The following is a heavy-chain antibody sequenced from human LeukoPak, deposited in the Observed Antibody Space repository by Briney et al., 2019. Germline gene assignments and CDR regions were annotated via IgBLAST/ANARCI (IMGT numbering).Heavy chain of an antibody. CDR1: GFTFDDYA. CDR2: FSWNSNSI. Sequence: GGSLRLSCAASGFTFDDYAMHWVRQAPGKGLEWVSGFSWNSNSIDYADSVKGRFTISRDNAKNSLYLQMNSLRAEDTALYYCAKAPSFQLISPYFDYWGQGTLVTVSS. V-gene: IGHV3-9*01. CDR3: AKAPSFQLISPYFDY. D-gene: IGHD2-2*01. J-gene: IGHJ4*02.